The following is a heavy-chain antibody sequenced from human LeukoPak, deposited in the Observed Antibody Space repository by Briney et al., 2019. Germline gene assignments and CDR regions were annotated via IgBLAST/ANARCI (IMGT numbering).Heavy chain of an antibody. CDR3: ARVGLRDSSGYFDY. J-gene: IGHJ4*02. Sequence: SETLSLTCTVSGGSISSSSYYWGGIRQPPGKGLEWIGSIYYSGSTYYNPSLKSRVTISVDTSKNQFSLKLSSVTAADTAVYYCARVGLRDSSGYFDYWGQGTLVTVSS. CDR1: GGSISSSSYY. CDR2: IYYSGST. V-gene: IGHV4-39*07. D-gene: IGHD3-22*01.